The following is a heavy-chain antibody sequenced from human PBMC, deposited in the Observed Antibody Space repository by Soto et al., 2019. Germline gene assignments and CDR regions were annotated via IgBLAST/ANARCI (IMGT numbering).Heavy chain of an antibody. CDR1: GGSISSYY. V-gene: IGHV4-59*01. Sequence: PSETLSLTCTASGGSISSYYWSWIRQPPGKGLEWIGYIYYSGSTNYNPSLKSRVTISVDTSKNQFSLKLSSVTAADTAVYYCARDPRGDWNYYYYYGMDVWGQGTTVTVSS. CDR2: IYYSGST. CDR3: ARDPRGDWNYYYYYGMDV. D-gene: IGHD1-1*01. J-gene: IGHJ6*02.